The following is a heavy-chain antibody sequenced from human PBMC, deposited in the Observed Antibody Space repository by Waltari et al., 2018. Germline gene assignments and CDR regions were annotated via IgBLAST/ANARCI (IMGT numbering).Heavy chain of an antibody. V-gene: IGHV4-38-2*01. CDR2: IYHSGST. D-gene: IGHD1-7*01. CDR1: GSSISSGYY. J-gene: IGHJ6*03. Sequence: QVQLQESGPGLVKPSETLSLTCAVSGSSISSGYYCGRLRQPPGKGLEWIGSIYHSGSTYYNPSLKSRVTISVDTSKNQFSLKLISVTAADTAVYYCATPTGTSGYMDVWGKGTTVTVSS. CDR3: ATPTGTSGYMDV.